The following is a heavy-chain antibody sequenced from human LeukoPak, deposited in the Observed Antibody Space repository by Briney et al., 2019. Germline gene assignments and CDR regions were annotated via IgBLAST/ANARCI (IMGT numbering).Heavy chain of an antibody. CDR2: ISYSGST. V-gene: IGHV4-59*01. D-gene: IGHD6-19*01. J-gene: IGHJ4*02. Sequence: SETLSLTCTVSGASITTYYWSWIRQPPEKGLEWIGYISYSGSTNNNPSLKSRVTTSLDTSKNQLSLKVTSVTAADSAVYYCTGSSGWSGVLDYWGQGTLVTVSS. CDR3: TGSSGWSGVLDY. CDR1: GASITTYY.